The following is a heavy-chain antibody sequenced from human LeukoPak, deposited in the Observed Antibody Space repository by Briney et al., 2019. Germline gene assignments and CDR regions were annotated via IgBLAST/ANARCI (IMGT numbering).Heavy chain of an antibody. D-gene: IGHD3-22*01. Sequence: GESLKISCKGSGYGFTSYWIGWVRQMPGKGLEWMGIIYPGDSDTRYSPSFQGQVTISADKSISTAYLQWSSLKASDTAMYYCARRRYYYDSSGYYYDLFDYWGQGTLVTVSS. V-gene: IGHV5-51*01. CDR1: GYGFTSYW. CDR2: IYPGDSDT. CDR3: ARRRYYYDSSGYYYDLFDY. J-gene: IGHJ4*02.